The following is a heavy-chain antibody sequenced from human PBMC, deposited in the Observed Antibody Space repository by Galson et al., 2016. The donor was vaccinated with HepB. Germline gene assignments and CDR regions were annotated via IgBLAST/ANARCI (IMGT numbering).Heavy chain of an antibody. CDR1: GYTFVDYH. V-gene: IGHV1-18*01. Sequence: SVKVSCKAFGYTFVDYHVAWVRQAPGQGPEWMGWISPYNGDTKSPPKVQGRVTMTTDRSTTTAYLELQSLRSDDTAVYYCARRMTTHMAAFDYWGQGTLVTVSS. J-gene: IGHJ4*02. CDR2: ISPYNGDT. CDR3: ARRMTTHMAAFDY. D-gene: IGHD4-11*01.